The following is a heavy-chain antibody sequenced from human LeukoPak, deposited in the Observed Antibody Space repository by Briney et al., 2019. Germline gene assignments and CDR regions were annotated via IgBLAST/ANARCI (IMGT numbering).Heavy chain of an antibody. CDR1: GFTFSSYG. CDR3: AKAGDLDI. D-gene: IGHD3-10*01. J-gene: IGHJ3*02. CDR2: ISYDGSNK. Sequence: GGSLRLSCAASGFTFSSYGMHWVRQAPGKGLEWVAVISYDGSNKYYADSVKGRFTISRDNSKNTLYLQMDSLRAEDTAVYYCAKAGDLDIWGQGTMVTVSS. V-gene: IGHV3-30*18.